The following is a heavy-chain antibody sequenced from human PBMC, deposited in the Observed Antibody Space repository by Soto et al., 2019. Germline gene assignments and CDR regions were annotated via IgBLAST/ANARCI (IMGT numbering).Heavy chain of an antibody. V-gene: IGHV3-11*01. Sequence: GGSLRLSCAASGFAFSDYYMTWIRQAPGKGLEWVSYIDNSGTIKYYADSVKGRFTISRDNTKNSLSLQMNSLGAEDTAIYYCARIEGDCSGGSCYSGGFDYWGQGALVTVSS. CDR3: ARIEGDCSGGSCYSGGFDY. D-gene: IGHD2-15*01. J-gene: IGHJ4*02. CDR2: IDNSGTIK. CDR1: GFAFSDYY.